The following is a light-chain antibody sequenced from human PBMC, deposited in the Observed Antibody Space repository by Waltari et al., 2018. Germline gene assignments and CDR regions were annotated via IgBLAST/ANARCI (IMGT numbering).Light chain of an antibody. CDR3: LQYNSNPLT. Sequence: DIQMPQSPSSLSASAADRLTITCRASQGISTFLNWYQQKPGKAPRRLIFGASTLETGVPSRFSGSGSGTDFTLTISSLQPEDFATYFCLQYNSNPLTFGGGTKVEIK. CDR2: GAS. CDR1: QGISTF. J-gene: IGKJ4*01. V-gene: IGKV1-17*01.